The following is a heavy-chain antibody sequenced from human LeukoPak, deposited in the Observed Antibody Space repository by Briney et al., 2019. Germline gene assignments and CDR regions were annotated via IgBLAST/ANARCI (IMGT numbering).Heavy chain of an antibody. V-gene: IGHV4-61*02. CDR3: ARDFFSSGYFPDGFGY. D-gene: IGHD3-22*01. Sequence: SETLSLTCTVSGGSISSGSYYWSWIRQPAGKGLEWIGRIYTSGSTNYNPSLKSRVTISVDTSKNQFSLKLSSVTAADTAVYYCARDFFSSGYFPDGFGYWGQGTLVTVSS. CDR1: GGSISSGSYY. J-gene: IGHJ4*02. CDR2: IYTSGST.